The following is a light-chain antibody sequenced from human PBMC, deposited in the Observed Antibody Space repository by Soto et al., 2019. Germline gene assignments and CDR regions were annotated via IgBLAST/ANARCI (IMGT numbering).Light chain of an antibody. CDR1: QSVSTS. CDR3: QVRDVWPS. CDR2: DAS. J-gene: IGKJ1*01. Sequence: IVLTQSPVTPAVSPGERAVLSCRASQSVSTSLAWYQHKPGQAPRLFIYDASKRAPGIPARFSGSGSGTDFTLTISSLEPEDFAVYYCQVRDVWPSFGQGTKVEIK. V-gene: IGKV3-11*01.